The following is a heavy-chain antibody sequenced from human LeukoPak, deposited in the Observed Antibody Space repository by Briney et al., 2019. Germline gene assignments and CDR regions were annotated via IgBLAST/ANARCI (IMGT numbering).Heavy chain of an antibody. CDR2: IYYSGST. D-gene: IGHD4-11*01. Sequence: PSETLSLTCTDSGGSISSGDYYWSWIRQPPGKGLEWIGYIYYSGSTYYNPSLKSRVTISVDTSKNQFSLKLSSVTAADTAVYYCARDTTVTTSQAFDIWGQGTMVTVSS. CDR3: ARDTTVTTSQAFDI. CDR1: GGSISSGDYY. J-gene: IGHJ3*02. V-gene: IGHV4-30-4*01.